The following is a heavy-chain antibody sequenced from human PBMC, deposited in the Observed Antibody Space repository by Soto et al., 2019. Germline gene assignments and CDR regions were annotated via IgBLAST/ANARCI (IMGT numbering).Heavy chain of an antibody. V-gene: IGHV3-23*01. CDR1: GFTFSSYA. Sequence: EVQLLESGGGLVQPGGSLRLSCAASGFTFSSYAMRWVRQAPGKGLEWVSAISGSGGSTYYADSVKGRFTVSRDTSKNTLYLQMNSLGAEDTAVYYWARRGSGSYYDYWGQGTLVTVSS. D-gene: IGHD1-26*01. CDR3: ARRGSGSYYDY. J-gene: IGHJ4*02. CDR2: ISGSGGST.